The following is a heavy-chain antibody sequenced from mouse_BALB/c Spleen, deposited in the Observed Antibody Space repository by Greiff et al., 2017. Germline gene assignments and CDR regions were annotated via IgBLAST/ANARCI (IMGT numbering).Heavy chain of an antibody. CDR1: GYSITSDYA. V-gene: IGHV3-2*02. D-gene: IGHD3-2*01. J-gene: IGHJ2*01. CDR3: ARLRQLGLGY. CDR2: ISYGGSP. Sequence: EVKLVESGPGLVKPSQSLSLTCTVTGYSITSDYAWNWIRQFPGNKLEWMGYISYGGSPNYNPSLKSRISITRDTSKNQFFLQLNSVTTEDTATYYCARLRQLGLGYWGQGTTLTVSS.